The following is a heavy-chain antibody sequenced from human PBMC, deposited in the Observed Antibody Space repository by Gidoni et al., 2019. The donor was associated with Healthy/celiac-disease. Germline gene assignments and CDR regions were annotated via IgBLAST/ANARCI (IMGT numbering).Heavy chain of an antibody. CDR1: GYTFTSYH. CDR2: INPSGGST. CDR3: ARLGYCSGGSCRTSAFDI. J-gene: IGHJ3*02. D-gene: IGHD2-15*01. Sequence: QVQLVQSGAEVKKPGASVMVSFKASGYTFTSYHMHWVRQAPGHGLEWMGIINPSGGSTSYAQKFQGRVTMTRDTSTGTVYMELSSLRSEDTAVYYCARLGYCSGGSCRTSAFDIWGQGTMVTVSS. V-gene: IGHV1-46*01.